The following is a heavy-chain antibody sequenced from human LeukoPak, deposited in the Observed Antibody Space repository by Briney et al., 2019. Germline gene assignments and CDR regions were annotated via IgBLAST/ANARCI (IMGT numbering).Heavy chain of an antibody. J-gene: IGHJ6*02. CDR1: GYTFTSYD. CDR2: MNPNSGNT. CDR3: ARGSTVTKHYYYYGMDV. Sequence: ASVKVSCKASGYTFTSYDINWVRQATGQGLEWMGWMNPNSGNTGYARKFQGRVTMTRNTSISTAYMELSSLRSEDTAVYYCARGSTVTKHYYYYGMDVWGQGTTVTVSS. D-gene: IGHD4-17*01. V-gene: IGHV1-8*01.